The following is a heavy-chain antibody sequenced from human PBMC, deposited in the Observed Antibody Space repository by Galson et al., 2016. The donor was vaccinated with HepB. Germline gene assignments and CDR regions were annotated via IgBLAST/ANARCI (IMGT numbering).Heavy chain of an antibody. V-gene: IGHV3-30-3*01. CDR1: GFTFSSYA. D-gene: IGHD3-10*01. Sequence: SLRLSCAASGFTFSSYAMHWVRQAPGKGLEWVAVISYDGSNKYYADSVKGRFTISRDNSKNTLYLQMNSLRAEDTAVYYCARDRVYYYGSGTSEYVDYWGQGTLVTVSS. J-gene: IGHJ4*02. CDR2: ISYDGSNK. CDR3: ARDRVYYYGSGTSEYVDY.